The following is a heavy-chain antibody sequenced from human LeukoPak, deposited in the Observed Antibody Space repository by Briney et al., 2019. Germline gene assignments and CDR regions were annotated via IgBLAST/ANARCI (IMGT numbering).Heavy chain of an antibody. Sequence: PSETLSLTCAVYGGSFSGYYWSWIRQPPGKGLEWIGEINHSGSTNYNPSLKSRVTISVDTSKNQFSLKLSSVTAADTAVYYCARDEGYWGQGTLVTVSS. CDR2: INHSGST. J-gene: IGHJ4*02. V-gene: IGHV4-34*01. CDR3: ARDEGY. CDR1: GGSFSGYY.